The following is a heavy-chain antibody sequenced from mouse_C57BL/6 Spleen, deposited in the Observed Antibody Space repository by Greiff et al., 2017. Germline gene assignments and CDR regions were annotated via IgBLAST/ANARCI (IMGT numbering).Heavy chain of an antibody. Sequence: EVQRVESGGGLVKPGGSLKLSCAASGFTFSDYGMHWVRQAPEKGLEWVAYISSGSSTIYYADTVKGRFTISRDNAKNTLFLQMTSLRSEDTAMYYCARKSYSNYGYFDVWGTGTTVTVSS. CDR1: GFTFSDYG. V-gene: IGHV5-17*01. D-gene: IGHD2-5*01. CDR3: ARKSYSNYGYFDV. J-gene: IGHJ1*03. CDR2: ISSGSSTI.